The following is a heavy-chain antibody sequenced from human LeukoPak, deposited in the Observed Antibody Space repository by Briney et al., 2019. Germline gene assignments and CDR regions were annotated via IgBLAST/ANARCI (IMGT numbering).Heavy chain of an antibody. D-gene: IGHD4-23*01. CDR3: ARVKIGGNPPRYYYYGMDV. CDR1: GGSISSYY. J-gene: IGHJ6*02. CDR2: IYYSGST. V-gene: IGHV4-59*01. Sequence: PSETLSLTCTVSGGSISSYYWSWIRQPPGKGLEWIGYIYYSGSTNYNPSLKSRVTISVDTSKNQFSLKLSSVTAADTAVYYRARVKIGGNPPRYYYYGMDVWGQGTTVTVSS.